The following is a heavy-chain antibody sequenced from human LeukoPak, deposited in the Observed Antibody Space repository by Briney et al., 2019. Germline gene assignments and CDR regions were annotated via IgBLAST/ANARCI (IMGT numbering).Heavy chain of an antibody. CDR1: GGSFSGYY. CDR2: INHSGST. CDR3: ARAAELIGDAFDI. J-gene: IGHJ3*02. V-gene: IGHV4-34*01. Sequence: SETLSLTCAVYGGSFSGYYWSWIRQPPGKGLEWIGEINHSGSTNYNPSLKSRVTISVDTSKNQFSLKLSSVTAADTAVYYCARAAELIGDAFDIWGQGTMVTVSS.